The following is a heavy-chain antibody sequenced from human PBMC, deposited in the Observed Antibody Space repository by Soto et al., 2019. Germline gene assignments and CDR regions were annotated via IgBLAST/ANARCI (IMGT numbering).Heavy chain of an antibody. D-gene: IGHD6-6*01. V-gene: IGHV3-21*01. CDR2: ISSSSSYI. CDR1: GFTFSSYS. Sequence: EVQLVESGGGLVKPGGSLRLSCAASGFTFSSYSMNWVRQAPGKGLEWVSSISSSSSYIYYADSVKGRFTISRDNAKNSLYLQMNSLRAEDTAVYYCARDYIKQLVARAFDIWGQGTMVTVSS. CDR3: ARDYIKQLVARAFDI. J-gene: IGHJ3*02.